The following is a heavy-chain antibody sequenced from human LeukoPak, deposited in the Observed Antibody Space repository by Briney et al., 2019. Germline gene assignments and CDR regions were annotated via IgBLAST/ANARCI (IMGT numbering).Heavy chain of an antibody. J-gene: IGHJ1*01. CDR3: AQQVGYCSSGSCYFTY. D-gene: IGHD2-15*01. V-gene: IGHV3-23*01. CDR2: ISNTGGST. CDR1: GFSFNTYA. Sequence: TGGSLRLSCAASGFSFNTYAMSWVRQAPGEGLEWVSAISNTGGSTYYADSVKGRFTISRDKSKNTLSLQMNSLRAEDTAVYYCAQQVGYCSSGSCYFTYWGQGTLVTVSS.